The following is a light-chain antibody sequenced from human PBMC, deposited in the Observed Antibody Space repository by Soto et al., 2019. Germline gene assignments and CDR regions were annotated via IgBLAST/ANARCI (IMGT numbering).Light chain of an antibody. J-gene: IGLJ3*02. V-gene: IGLV1-40*01. CDR1: RFNIGAGYD. CDR2: GNS. CDR3: QSYDSSRSGFWV. Sequence: QSVLTQPPSVSGAPGQRVTISCTGSRFNIGAGYDVHWYQQLPGTAPKLLIYGNSNRPSGVPDRFSGSKSGTSASLAITGLQAEDEADYYCQSYDSSRSGFWVFGGGTKLTVL.